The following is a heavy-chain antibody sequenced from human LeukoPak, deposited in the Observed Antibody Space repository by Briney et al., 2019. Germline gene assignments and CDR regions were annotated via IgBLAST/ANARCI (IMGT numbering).Heavy chain of an antibody. V-gene: IGHV4-34*01. CDR1: GGSFSGYY. J-gene: IGHJ5*02. CDR3: ASIAVAAPRGFDP. D-gene: IGHD6-19*01. Sequence: PSETLSLTCAVYGGSFSGYYWSRIRQPPGKGLEWIGEINHSGSTNYNPSLKSRVTISVDTSKNQFSLKLSSVTAADTAVYYCASIAVAAPRGFDPWGQGTLVTVSS. CDR2: INHSGST.